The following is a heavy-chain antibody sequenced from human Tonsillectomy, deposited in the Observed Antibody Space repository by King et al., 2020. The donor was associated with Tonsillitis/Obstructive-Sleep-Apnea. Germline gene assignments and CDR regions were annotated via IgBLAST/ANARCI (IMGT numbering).Heavy chain of an antibody. CDR1: GFTFDDYA. CDR2: ISGDGGST. CDR3: AKGRHDFWSGYSYNWFDT. J-gene: IGHJ5*02. D-gene: IGHD3-3*01. V-gene: IGHV3-43*02. Sequence: VQLVESGGGVVQPGGSLRLSCAASGFTFDDYAMHWVRQAPGKGLEWVSLISGDGGSTYYADSVKGRFTISRDNSKNSLYLQMNSLRTEDTALYYCAKGRHDFWSGYSYNWFDTWGQGTLVTVSS.